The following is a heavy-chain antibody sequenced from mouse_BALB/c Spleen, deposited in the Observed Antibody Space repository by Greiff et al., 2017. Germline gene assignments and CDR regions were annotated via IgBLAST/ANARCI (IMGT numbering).Heavy chain of an antibody. CDR3: ARIYYGNYHAMDY. CDR2: IYPGDGDT. Sequence: VQLQQSGAELVRPGSSVKISCKASGYAFSSYWMNWVKQRPGQGLEWIGQIYPGDGDTNYNGKFKGKATLTADKSSSTAYMQLSSLTSEDSAVYFCARIYYGNYHAMDYWGQGTSVTVSS. J-gene: IGHJ4*01. V-gene: IGHV1-80*01. CDR1: GYAFSSYW. D-gene: IGHD2-1*01.